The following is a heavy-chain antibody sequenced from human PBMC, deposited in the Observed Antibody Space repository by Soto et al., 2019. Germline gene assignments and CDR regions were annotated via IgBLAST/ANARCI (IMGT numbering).Heavy chain of an antibody. V-gene: IGHV3-13*04. CDR2: IGTAGYT. D-gene: IGHD1-1*01. CDR3: ARDRREPYEYDLDV. CDR1: GFTFSTYD. J-gene: IGHJ6*02. Sequence: EVQLVESGGGLVQPGGSLRLSCAASGFTFSTYDMYWVRKPTGKGLEWVSGIGTAGYTYYPGSVKGRFTISRENAKRYLYLHMNSLRVGDTAVYYCARDRREPYEYDLDVWGQGTTVTVS.